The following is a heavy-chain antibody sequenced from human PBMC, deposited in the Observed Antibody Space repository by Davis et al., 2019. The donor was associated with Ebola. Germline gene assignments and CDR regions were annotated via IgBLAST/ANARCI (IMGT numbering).Heavy chain of an antibody. CDR3: ARQRYCSYTNCYGTDNWFGP. CDR2: IYPGDSDT. V-gene: IGHV5-51*01. Sequence: GESLKISCQGSGYKFTSHWIGWVRQMPGKGLELLGLIYPGDSDTRYSPSSQGQVTISADNSITTAYLQWSSLKASDTAMYYCARQRYCSYTNCYGTDNWFGPWGQGTLVTVSS. CDR1: GYKFTSHW. D-gene: IGHD2-15*01. J-gene: IGHJ5*02.